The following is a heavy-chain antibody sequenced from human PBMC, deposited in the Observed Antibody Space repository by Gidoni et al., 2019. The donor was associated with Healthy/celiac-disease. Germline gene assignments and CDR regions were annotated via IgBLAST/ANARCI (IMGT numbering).Heavy chain of an antibody. J-gene: IGHJ5*02. Sequence: EVQLVESGGGLVQPGRSLRVSCAASGFTFVDYAMHWVRQAPGKGLAWVSGISWNSGSIVYADSVKGRFTISRDNAKNSLYLQMNRLRAEDTALYYCAKDGVAVAWSYNWFDPWGQGTLVTVSS. CDR3: AKDGVAVAWSYNWFDP. CDR1: GFTFVDYA. V-gene: IGHV3-9*01. CDR2: ISWNSGSI. D-gene: IGHD6-19*01.